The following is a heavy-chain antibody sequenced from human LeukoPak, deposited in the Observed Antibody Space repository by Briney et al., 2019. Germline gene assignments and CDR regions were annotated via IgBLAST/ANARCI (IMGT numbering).Heavy chain of an antibody. Sequence: GESLKISCKGSGYSFTSYWIGWVRQMPGKGLEWMGIIYPGDSDTRYSPSFQGQVTISADKSISTAYLQWSSLKASDTAMYYCARLRVAGTVRDPYFQHWDQGTLVTVSS. D-gene: IGHD6-19*01. CDR1: GYSFTSYW. CDR3: ARLRVAGTVRDPYFQH. CDR2: IYPGDSDT. V-gene: IGHV5-51*01. J-gene: IGHJ1*01.